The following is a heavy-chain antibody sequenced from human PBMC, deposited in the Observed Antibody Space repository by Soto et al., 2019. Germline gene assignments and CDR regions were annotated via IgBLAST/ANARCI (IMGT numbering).Heavy chain of an antibody. Sequence: VQLMQSGAEVKQPGSSVKVSCKASGGTFSSHSINWVRQAPGQGLEGMGGIITLFGTANYAQNLQGRVTSTADQSTSTAYMEVNSLRSDDTAVYYCAREVGYGDFSAALLDWGQGTLVTVSS. CDR1: GGTFSSHS. CDR2: IITLFGTA. D-gene: IGHD4-17*01. J-gene: IGHJ4*02. CDR3: AREVGYGDFSAALLD. V-gene: IGHV1-69*01.